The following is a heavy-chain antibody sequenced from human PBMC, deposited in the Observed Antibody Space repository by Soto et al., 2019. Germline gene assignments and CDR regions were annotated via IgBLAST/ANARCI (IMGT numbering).Heavy chain of an antibody. J-gene: IGHJ6*03. CDR2: INAGNGNT. V-gene: IGHV1-3*01. Sequence: GASVKVSCKASGYTFTSYAMHWVRQAPGQRLEWMGWINAGNGNTKYSQKFQGRVTMTRDTSANTAYMELSSLRSEDTAVYYCATAPNSHYYMDVWGKGTTVTVSS. D-gene: IGHD1-7*01. CDR1: GYTFTSYA. CDR3: ATAPNSHYYMDV.